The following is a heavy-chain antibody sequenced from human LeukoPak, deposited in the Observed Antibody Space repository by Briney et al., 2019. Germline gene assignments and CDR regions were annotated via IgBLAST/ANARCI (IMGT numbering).Heavy chain of an antibody. CDR2: INAGNGNT. Sequence: ASVKVSCKASGYTFTNYAIHWVRQAPGHRLEWMGWINAGNGNTKYSPKFQGRVTITRDTSASTAYMEMSSLRSEDTAVHYCARVTAVAGHSPYLDYWGQGTLVTVSS. V-gene: IGHV1-3*01. CDR1: GYTFTNYA. CDR3: ARVTAVAGHSPYLDY. J-gene: IGHJ4*02. D-gene: IGHD6-19*01.